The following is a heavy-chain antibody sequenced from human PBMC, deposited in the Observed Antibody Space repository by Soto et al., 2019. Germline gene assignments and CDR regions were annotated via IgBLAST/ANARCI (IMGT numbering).Heavy chain of an antibody. CDR2: INPTSGSA. V-gene: IGHV1-46*03. J-gene: IGHJ6*02. Sequence: GASVKVSCKASGYTFTTYYIHWVRQAPGQGLEWMGIINPTSGSAGYAQKFQVSVTMTRDTLTSTFYMELSSLRSEDTAVYYCARGKDLPYYYYGLDVWGQGTTVTVSS. CDR3: ARGKDLPYYYYGLDV. CDR1: GYTFTTYY.